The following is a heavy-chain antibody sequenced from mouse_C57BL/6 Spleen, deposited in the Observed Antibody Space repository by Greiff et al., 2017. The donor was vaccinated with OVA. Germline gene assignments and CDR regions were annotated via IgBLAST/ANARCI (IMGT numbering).Heavy chain of an antibody. CDR1: GFTFSSYA. CDR3: AREGDYLFDY. V-gene: IGHV5-4*01. CDR2: ISDGGSYT. D-gene: IGHD2-4*01. J-gene: IGHJ2*01. Sequence: EVKLMESGGGLVKPGGSLKLSCAASGFTFSSYAMSWVRQTPEKRLEWVATISDGGSYTYYPDNVKGRFTISRDNAKNNLYLQMSHLKSEDTAMYYCAREGDYLFDYWGQGTTLTVSS.